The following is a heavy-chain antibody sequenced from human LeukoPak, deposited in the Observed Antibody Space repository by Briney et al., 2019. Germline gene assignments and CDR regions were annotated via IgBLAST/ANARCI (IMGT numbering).Heavy chain of an antibody. Sequence: GGSLRPSCAASGFGVSVNYMSWVRQAPGKGLEGASVLYASGITKYADSVKGRFTISRDNSKNTLYLQMNSLRAEDTAVYYCAKGHRGAAAGEDWDYWGQGTLVTVSS. D-gene: IGHD6-13*01. CDR1: GFGVSVNY. V-gene: IGHV3-53*01. J-gene: IGHJ4*02. CDR2: LYASGIT. CDR3: AKGHRGAAAGEDWDY.